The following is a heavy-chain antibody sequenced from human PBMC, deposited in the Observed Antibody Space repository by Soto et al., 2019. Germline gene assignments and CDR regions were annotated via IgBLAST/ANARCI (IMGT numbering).Heavy chain of an antibody. CDR3: ARDWVSSGWHN. D-gene: IGHD6-19*01. CDR1: GHSLSSGCYY. CDR2: IYFTGTT. V-gene: IGHV4-31*03. J-gene: IGHJ4*01. Sequence: PSETLSLTCTVSGHSLSSGCYYWSWIRQHPGKGLEWVGYIYFTGTTLYNPSLKSRLAISVDTSKNQFSLKLTSVTAADTAVYYCARDWVSSGWHNWGHGVLVSCSS.